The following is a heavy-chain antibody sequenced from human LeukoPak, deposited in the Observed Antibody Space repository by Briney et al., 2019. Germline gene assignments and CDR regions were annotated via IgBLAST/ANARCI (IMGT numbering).Heavy chain of an antibody. J-gene: IGHJ4*02. CDR3: ARDSGVGGSFDC. D-gene: IGHD2-15*01. V-gene: IGHV3-33*01. Sequence: PGRSLRLSCAASGFTFSSYSMHWVRQAPGKGLEWVAVMWYDGSNQYYADSVKGRFTISRDTSKNTLYLQVNSLRAEDTAVYYCARDSGVGGSFDCWGQGTLVTVSS. CDR1: GFTFSSYS. CDR2: MWYDGSNQ.